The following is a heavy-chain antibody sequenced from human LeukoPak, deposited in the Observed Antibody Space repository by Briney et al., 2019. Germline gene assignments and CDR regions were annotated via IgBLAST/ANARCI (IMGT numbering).Heavy chain of an antibody. J-gene: IGHJ6*02. CDR3: ARGWTDGMDV. V-gene: IGHV4-34*01. CDR2: INHSGST. Sequence: SETLSLTCAVYGGSFSGYYWSWIRQPPGKGLEWIGEINHSGSTNYNPSLKGRVTISVDTSKNQFSLKLSSVTAADTAVYYCARGWTDGMDVWGQGTTVTVSS. CDR1: GGSFSGYY. D-gene: IGHD3/OR15-3a*01.